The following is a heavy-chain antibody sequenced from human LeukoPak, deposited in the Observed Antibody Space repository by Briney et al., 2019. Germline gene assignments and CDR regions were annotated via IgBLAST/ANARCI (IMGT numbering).Heavy chain of an antibody. Sequence: GGXXXSXXXXWGXIRQPPXXXXXWIGSIYYSGSTYYNPSLKSRITISVDTDKNTFSLKLSSVTAADTAVYYCARGYSSSWSDYFDYWGQGTLVTVSS. CDR1: GGXXXSXXXX. D-gene: IGHD6-13*01. CDR3: ARGYSSSWSDYFDY. V-gene: IGHV4-39*01. CDR2: IYYSGST. J-gene: IGHJ4*02.